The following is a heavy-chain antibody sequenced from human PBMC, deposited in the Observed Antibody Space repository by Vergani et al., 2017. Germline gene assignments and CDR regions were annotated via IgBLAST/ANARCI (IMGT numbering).Heavy chain of an antibody. V-gene: IGHV4-59*01. CDR3: ARETRVTATFGGKLRWVDP. J-gene: IGHJ5*02. CDR2: IHYRGKT. Sequence: QVHLQESGPGLVKASETLSLTCAVSGASLSSSYRDWVRLTPGNKLEWIGNIHYRGKTKYNPFFIGRVTITIDTSRSQVSLRLTSVTAADTAVYYCARETRVTATFGGKLRWVDPWGQGTLVTVSS. CDR1: GASLSSSY. D-gene: IGHD4-23*01.